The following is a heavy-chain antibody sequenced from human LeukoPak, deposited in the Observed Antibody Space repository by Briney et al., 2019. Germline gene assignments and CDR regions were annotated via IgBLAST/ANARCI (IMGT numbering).Heavy chain of an antibody. J-gene: IGHJ4*02. Sequence: GGSLRLSCAASGLTFSSYAMSWVRQAPGKGPEWVSAISGNGISTSYADVVKGRFTISRDNSKNTLSLQMNSLRAEDTAVYYCANAGGDSRPHDFWGQGTLVTVSS. D-gene: IGHD2-21*02. V-gene: IGHV3-23*01. CDR3: ANAGGDSRPHDF. CDR1: GLTFSSYA. CDR2: ISGNGIST.